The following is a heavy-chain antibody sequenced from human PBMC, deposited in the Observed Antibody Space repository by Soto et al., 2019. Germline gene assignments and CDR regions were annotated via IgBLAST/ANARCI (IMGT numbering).Heavy chain of an antibody. CDR3: AREASAAPGRSYFQH. V-gene: IGHV3-33*01. CDR2: IWYDGSNK. J-gene: IGHJ1*01. Sequence: GGSLRLSCAASGFTFSSYGMHWVRQAPGKGLEWVAVIWYDGSNKYYADSVKGRFTISRDNSKNTLYLQMNSLRAEDTAVYYCAREASAAPGRSYFQHWGQGTLVTVSS. CDR1: GFTFSSYG. D-gene: IGHD6-25*01.